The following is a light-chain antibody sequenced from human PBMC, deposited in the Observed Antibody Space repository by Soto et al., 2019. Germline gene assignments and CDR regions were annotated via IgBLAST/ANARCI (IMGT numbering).Light chain of an antibody. CDR1: EAISSY. CDR2: AAS. V-gene: IGKV1-9*01. J-gene: IGKJ5*01. CDR3: QQFKNVQIA. Sequence: IQLTQAPSSLSASVGDSVTFTCRASEAISSYFVWYQKKPRAPPKLLIYAASVLHSGVPSRFSCRGSGTDFTLTISSLYPEDFAVYFCQQFKNVQIAFGQGTRLEIK.